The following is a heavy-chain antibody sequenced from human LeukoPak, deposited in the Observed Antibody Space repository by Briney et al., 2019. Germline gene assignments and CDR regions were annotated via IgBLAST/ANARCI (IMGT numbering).Heavy chain of an antibody. J-gene: IGHJ3*02. Sequence: TGGSLRLSCAASGFTFSSYTMNWVRQAPGKGLEWVSSISISSSYIYYADSVKGRFTMSRDNAKNSLYLQVNSLRAEDTAVYYCARGSRLGVGERDAFDIWGQGTMVTVSS. CDR1: GFTFSSYT. CDR3: ARGSRLGVGERDAFDI. D-gene: IGHD2-8*01. CDR2: ISISSSYI. V-gene: IGHV3-21*01.